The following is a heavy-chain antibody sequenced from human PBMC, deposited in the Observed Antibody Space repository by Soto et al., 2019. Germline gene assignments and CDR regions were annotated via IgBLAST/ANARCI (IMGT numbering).Heavy chain of an antibody. CDR2: IFHTGGT. CDR1: ASSISSAYF. Sequence: SETLSLTCAVSASSISSAYFWGWIRQPPGKGLEWIATIFHTGGTYYNPSLRSRVTISVDTSNNQFSLRLNSVTAADTALYFCARTWLAGGTPADAFDIWGQGTMATV. CDR3: ARTWLAGGTPADAFDI. V-gene: IGHV4-38-2*01. J-gene: IGHJ3*02. D-gene: IGHD2-15*01.